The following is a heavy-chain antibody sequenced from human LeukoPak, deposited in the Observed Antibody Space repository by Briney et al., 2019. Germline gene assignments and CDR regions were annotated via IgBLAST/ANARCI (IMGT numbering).Heavy chain of an antibody. D-gene: IGHD2-2*01. CDR2: IYYSGST. Sequence: SETLSLTCTVSGGSISSYYWSWIRQPPGKGLEWVGYIYYSGSTNYNPSPKSRVTISVDTSKNQCSLKLSSVSAADTDVYYCARGYCSSTSCYSHYYYYGMDVWGQGTTVTVSS. V-gene: IGHV4-59*12. J-gene: IGHJ6*02. CDR3: ARGYCSSTSCYSHYYYYGMDV. CDR1: GGSISSYY.